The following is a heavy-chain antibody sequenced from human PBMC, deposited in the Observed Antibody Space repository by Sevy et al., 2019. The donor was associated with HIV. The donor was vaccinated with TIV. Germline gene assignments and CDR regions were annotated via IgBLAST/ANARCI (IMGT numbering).Heavy chain of an antibody. Sequence: GGSLRLSCAASGFTFSKYSMSWVRQPPGNGLEWVSTFSFGCGEINYADSVKGRFTISRVNSKSSVYLQMNNLRPEDTAVYYCAREGCTKPHDYWGQGTLVTVSS. CDR3: AREGCTKPHDY. V-gene: IGHV3-23*01. D-gene: IGHD2-8*01. CDR1: GFTFSKYS. J-gene: IGHJ4*02. CDR2: FSFGCGEI.